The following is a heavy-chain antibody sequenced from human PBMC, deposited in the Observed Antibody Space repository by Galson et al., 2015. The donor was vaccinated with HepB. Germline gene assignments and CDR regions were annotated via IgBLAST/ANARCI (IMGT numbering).Heavy chain of an antibody. V-gene: IGHV3-30*03. D-gene: IGHD2-21*02. Sequence: SLRLSCAASGFTFSSYGMHWVRQAPGKGLEWVAVISPDGGNKFYADSVRGRFTISRDNSTNMLYLEMNSLRGEDTAVFYCVRDHAPAHICGGDCYSAGYWGQGALVTVSS. J-gene: IGHJ4*02. CDR2: ISPDGGNK. CDR3: VRDHAPAHICGGDCYSAGY. CDR1: GFTFSSYG.